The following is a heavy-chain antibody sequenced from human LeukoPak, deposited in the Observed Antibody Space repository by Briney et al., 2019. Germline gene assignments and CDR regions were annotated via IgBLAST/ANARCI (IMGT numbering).Heavy chain of an antibody. CDR1: GGSINVYY. CDR2: ISYSGST. Sequence: KTSETLSLTCSVSGGSINVYYWNWIRQSPAKGLELIGSISYSGSTNYNPSLKSRVTIPMDMSKNRFSLKVSSVIAADTAMYYCARGGSRSCTSSTLDYWGQGTLVTVSS. D-gene: IGHD2-2*01. J-gene: IGHJ4*02. V-gene: IGHV4-59*01. CDR3: ARGGSRSCTSSTLDY.